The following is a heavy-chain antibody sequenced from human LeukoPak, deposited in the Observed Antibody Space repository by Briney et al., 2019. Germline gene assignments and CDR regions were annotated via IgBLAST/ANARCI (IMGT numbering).Heavy chain of an antibody. CDR1: GFTFSSYA. D-gene: IGHD3-3*01. Sequence: GGSLRLSCAASGFTFSSYAMSWVRQAPGKGLEWVSAISGSGGSTYYADSVKGRFTISRDNSKNTLYLQMNSLRAEDTAVYYCAKPRITIFGVVPSGDAFDIWGQGTMVTVSS. CDR3: AKPRITIFGVVPSGDAFDI. V-gene: IGHV3-23*01. J-gene: IGHJ3*02. CDR2: ISGSGGST.